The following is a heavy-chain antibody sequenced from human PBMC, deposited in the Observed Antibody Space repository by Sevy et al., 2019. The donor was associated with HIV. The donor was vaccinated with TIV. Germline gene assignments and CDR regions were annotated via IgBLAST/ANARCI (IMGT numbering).Heavy chain of an antibody. D-gene: IGHD2-15*01. Sequence: GSLRLSCAASGFTLSSVGIHWVRLTPGTGLEWLPFIGHDGNKYFYGASVKGRITTSRDNSKNTVSLQMNSLRVEDTAIYYCAKDYCIGNDCFLGWFDPRGQGTVVTVSS. V-gene: IGHV3-30*02. CDR2: IGHDGNKY. CDR3: AKDYCIGNDCFLGWFDP. J-gene: IGHJ5*02. CDR1: GFTLSSVG.